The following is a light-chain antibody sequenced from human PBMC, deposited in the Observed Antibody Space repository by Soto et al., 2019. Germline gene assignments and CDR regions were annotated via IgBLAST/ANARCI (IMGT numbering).Light chain of an antibody. CDR2: DDN. J-gene: IGLJ2*01. CDR3: GTWDSRLTAVV. CDR1: DSNIGDHY. V-gene: IGLV1-51*01. Sequence: QSVLTQPPSVSAAPGQKVTISCSGSDSNIGDHYVSWYQQLPGTAPKLLIYDDNKRPSGIPDRFSGSKSGTSATLGITGLQTGDEADYYCGTWDSRLTAVVFGGGTKLTVL.